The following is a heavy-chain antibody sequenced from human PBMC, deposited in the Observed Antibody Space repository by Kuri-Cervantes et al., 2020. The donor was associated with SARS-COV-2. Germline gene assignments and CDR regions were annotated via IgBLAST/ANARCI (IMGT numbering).Heavy chain of an antibody. Sequence: SETLSLTCAVYGGSFSGYYWSWIRQPPGKGLEWIGEINHSGSTNYNPSLKSRVTISVDTSKNQFSLKLSSVTAADTAVYYCARDVLFGYNWFDPWGQGTLVTVSS. CDR2: INHSGST. V-gene: IGHV4-34*01. CDR3: ARDVLFGYNWFDP. D-gene: IGHD2-21*01. CDR1: GGSFSGYY. J-gene: IGHJ5*02.